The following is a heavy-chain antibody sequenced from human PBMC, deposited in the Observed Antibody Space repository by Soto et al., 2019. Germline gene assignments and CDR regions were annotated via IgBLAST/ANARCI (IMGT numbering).Heavy chain of an antibody. Sequence: PSETLALTCTVSGGSVRGGSYNWLWIRLRPGKGEEWLGYIYDRGSTNYNPSIQSVVTTLVDTTKNQFSLKLSSVTAADTAVYYCARDRLLWFGELLSDYYGMDVWGHDTTVTVSS. CDR2: IYDRGST. CDR3: ARDRLLWFGELLSDYYGMDV. D-gene: IGHD3-10*01. J-gene: IGHJ6*02. V-gene: IGHV4-61*01. CDR1: GGSVRGGSYN.